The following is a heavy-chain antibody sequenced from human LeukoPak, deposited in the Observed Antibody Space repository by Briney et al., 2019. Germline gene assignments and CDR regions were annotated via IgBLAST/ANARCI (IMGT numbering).Heavy chain of an antibody. CDR3: ARGSITVVPAFDI. CDR1: GGSLSTYY. CDR2: IYYTGSA. D-gene: IGHD4-23*01. V-gene: IGHV4-59*12. J-gene: IGHJ3*02. Sequence: SETLSLTCTVSGGSLSTYYWSWIRQTPGQGLEWIGCIYYTGSANYNPSLRSRGTISVDTSKNQFSLKLTSVTAADTAVYYCARGSITVVPAFDIWGQGTMVTVS.